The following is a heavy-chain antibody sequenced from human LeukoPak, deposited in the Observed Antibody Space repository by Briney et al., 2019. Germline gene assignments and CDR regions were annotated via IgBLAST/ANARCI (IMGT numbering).Heavy chain of an antibody. V-gene: IGHV3-30-3*01. CDR1: KFTFRDSA. Sequence: PGGSLRLSCAASKFTFRDSAMHWVRQAPGKGLQWVAFISSDGGDKYYTDSVKGRFTVSRDDSKNTVYLQMNNMGTEDTAVYYCARDDGDYDFWRAPYNWFDPWGQGTLVTVSS. CDR2: ISSDGGDK. J-gene: IGHJ5*02. CDR3: ARDDGDYDFWRAPYNWFDP. D-gene: IGHD3-3*01.